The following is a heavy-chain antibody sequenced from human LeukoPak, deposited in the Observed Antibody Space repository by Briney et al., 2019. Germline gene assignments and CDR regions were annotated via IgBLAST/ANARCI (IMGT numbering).Heavy chain of an antibody. CDR3: ARSVLSRSTPDY. D-gene: IGHD2-15*01. J-gene: IGHJ4*02. CDR2: ISYDGSNE. Sequence: PGRSLRLSCAASGFTFNSYAMHWVRQAPGKGLEWVAVISYDGSNEYYADSVNGRFTISRDNSKNTLYLQVNSLRAEDTAVYYCARSVLSRSTPDYWGQGTLVTVSS. CDR1: GFTFNSYA. V-gene: IGHV3-30-3*01.